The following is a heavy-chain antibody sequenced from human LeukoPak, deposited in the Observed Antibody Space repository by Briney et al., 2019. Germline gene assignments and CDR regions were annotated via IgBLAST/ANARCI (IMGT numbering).Heavy chain of an antibody. D-gene: IGHD1-26*01. V-gene: IGHV1-69*13. Sequence: ASVKVSCKASGGTFISYAISWVRQAPGQGLEWMGGIIPIFGTANYAQKFQGRVTITADESTSTAYMELSSLRSEDTAVYYCAIYSGSYYRFDYWDQGTLVTVSS. CDR1: GGTFISYA. CDR2: IIPIFGTA. J-gene: IGHJ4*02. CDR3: AIYSGSYYRFDY.